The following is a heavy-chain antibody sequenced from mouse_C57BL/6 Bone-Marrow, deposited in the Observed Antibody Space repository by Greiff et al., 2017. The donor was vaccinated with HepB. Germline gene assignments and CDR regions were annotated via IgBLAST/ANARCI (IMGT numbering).Heavy chain of an antibody. CDR1: EYEFPSHD. D-gene: IGHD1-1*01. Sequence: EVQGVESGGGLVQPGESLKLSCESNEYEFPSHDMSWVRKTPEKRLELVAAINSDGGSTYYPDTMERRFIISRDNTKKTLYLQMSSLRSEDTALYYCAHYYGSSYDYAMDYWGQGTSVTVSS. V-gene: IGHV5-2*01. CDR3: AHYYGSSYDYAMDY. J-gene: IGHJ4*01. CDR2: INSDGGST.